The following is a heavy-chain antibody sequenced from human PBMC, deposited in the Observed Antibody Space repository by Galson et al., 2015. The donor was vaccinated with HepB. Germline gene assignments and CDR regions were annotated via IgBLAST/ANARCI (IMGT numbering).Heavy chain of an antibody. CDR3: ARTPTRATTVYYYYNMDV. CDR2: IWYDGSNK. CDR1: GFTFSRYA. D-gene: IGHD1-26*01. V-gene: IGHV3-33*01. Sequence: SLRLPCAASGFTFSRYAMHWVRQAPGKGLEWGAFIWYDGSNKYYADSVKGRFTSSRDNYKHTLYLQVNRLKVEDTAVYYCARTPTRATTVYYYYNMDVWGQGTTVTVSS. J-gene: IGHJ6*02.